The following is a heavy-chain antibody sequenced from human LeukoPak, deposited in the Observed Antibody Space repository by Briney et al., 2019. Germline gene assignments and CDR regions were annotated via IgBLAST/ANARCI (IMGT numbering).Heavy chain of an antibody. CDR2: IHYSGST. CDR3: ARVRCSGGSCPYYYYYYYMDV. V-gene: IGHV4-39*07. CDR1: GGSISSSSYY. J-gene: IGHJ6*03. D-gene: IGHD2-15*01. Sequence: PSETLSLTCTVSGGSISSSSYYWAWIRQPPGKGLEWIGSIHYSGSTYYNPSLQSRVTISVDTSKNQFSLKLRFVTAADTAVYYCARVRCSGGSCPYYYYYYYMDVWGKGTTVTVSS.